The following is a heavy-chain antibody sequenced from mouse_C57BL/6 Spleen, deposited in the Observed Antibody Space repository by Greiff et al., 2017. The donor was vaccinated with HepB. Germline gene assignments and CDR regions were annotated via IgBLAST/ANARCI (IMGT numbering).Heavy chain of an antibody. J-gene: IGHJ4*01. V-gene: IGHV1-15*01. CDR2: IDPETGGT. CDR1: GYTFTDYE. D-gene: IGHD2-5*01. Sequence: VQLQQSGAELVRPGASVTLSCKASGYTFTDYEMHWVKQTPVHGLEWIGAIDPETGGTAYNQKFKGKAILTADKSSSTAYMELRSLTSEDSAVYYCTRSRSNYVLYAMDYWGQGTSVTVSS. CDR3: TRSRSNYVLYAMDY.